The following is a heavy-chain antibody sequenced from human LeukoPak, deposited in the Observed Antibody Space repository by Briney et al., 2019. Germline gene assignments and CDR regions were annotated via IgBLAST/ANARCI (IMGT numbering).Heavy chain of an antibody. CDR3: ARDRGDGYNKYFDY. D-gene: IGHD5-12*01. V-gene: IGHV3-33*01. J-gene: IGHJ4*02. CDR2: IWYDGSNK. CDR1: GFTFSSYG. Sequence: GGSLRLSCAVSGFTFSSYGMHWVRQAPGKGLEWVAVIWYDGSNKYYADSVKGRFTISRDNSKNTLYLQMNSLRAEDTAVYYCARDRGDGYNKYFDYWGQGTLVTVSS.